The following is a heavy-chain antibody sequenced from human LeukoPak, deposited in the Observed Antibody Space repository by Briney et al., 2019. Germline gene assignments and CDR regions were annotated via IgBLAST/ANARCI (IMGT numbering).Heavy chain of an antibody. Sequence: SETLSLTCTVSGDSISTSNSYWGWIRQPPGKGLEWIGSIYYSGNTYYNASLKSRVTISVDTSKNQFSLKLTSVTAADTAVYYCARDRSHYYDSSGYFNYYYYYYMDVWGKGTTVTISS. CDR3: ARDRSHYYDSSGYFNYYYYYYMDV. CDR1: GDSISTSNSY. J-gene: IGHJ6*03. V-gene: IGHV4-39*02. D-gene: IGHD3-22*01. CDR2: IYYSGNT.